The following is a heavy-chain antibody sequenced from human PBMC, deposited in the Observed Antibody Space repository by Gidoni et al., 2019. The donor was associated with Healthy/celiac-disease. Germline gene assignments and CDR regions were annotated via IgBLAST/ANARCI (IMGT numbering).Heavy chain of an antibody. CDR2: INQDGSEK. CDR1: GFTFNPYW. CDR3: ARGGTSSSPGYYYIDV. J-gene: IGHJ6*03. D-gene: IGHD2-2*01. V-gene: IGHV3-7*01. Sequence: EVQLVESGGGLVPPGESLRLPCSASGFTFNPYWMTWVRPAPGKGLEWVDNINQDGSEKYYVDSVKGRFTISRDNAKNSLYLQMNSLRAEDTAVYYCARGGTSSSPGYYYIDVWGKGTTVTVSS.